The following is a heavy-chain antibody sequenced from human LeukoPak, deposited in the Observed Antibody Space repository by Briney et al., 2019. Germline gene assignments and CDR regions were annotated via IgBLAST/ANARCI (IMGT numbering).Heavy chain of an antibody. D-gene: IGHD3-10*01. J-gene: IGHJ4*02. CDR3: ARAHMVRGVHFDY. Sequence: GGSLRLSCAASGFTFSSYWMSWVRQAPGKGLEWVANIKQDGSEKYYVGSVKGRFTISRDNAKNSLYLQMNSLRAEDTAVYYCARAHMVRGVHFDYWGQGTLVTVSS. CDR1: GFTFSSYW. CDR2: IKQDGSEK. V-gene: IGHV3-7*01.